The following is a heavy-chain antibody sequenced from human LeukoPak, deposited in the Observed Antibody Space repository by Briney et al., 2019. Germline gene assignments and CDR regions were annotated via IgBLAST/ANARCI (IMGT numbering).Heavy chain of an antibody. CDR1: GFTFSSYS. CDR2: ISSGSSYI. D-gene: IGHD6-19*01. V-gene: IGHV3-21*01. J-gene: IGHJ4*02. Sequence: GGSLRLSCAASGFTFSSYSMNWVRQAPGKGLEWVSSISSGSSYIYYADSVKGRFTISRDNAKNSLYLQMNSLRAEDTAVYYCARRVYNSGWYIDYWGQGTLVTVSS. CDR3: ARRVYNSGWYIDY.